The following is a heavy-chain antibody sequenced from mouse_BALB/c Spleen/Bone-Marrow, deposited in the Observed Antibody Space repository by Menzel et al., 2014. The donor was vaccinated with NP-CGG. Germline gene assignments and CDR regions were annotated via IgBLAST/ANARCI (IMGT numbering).Heavy chain of an antibody. CDR3: ARRRSDLNYFDY. J-gene: IGHJ2*01. V-gene: IGHV5-9-3*01. Sequence: DVHLVESGGGLVKPGGSLKLSCAAYGFTFSSYAMSWVRQTPEKRLEWVASISSGGSYTCYPDSVKERFTISRDNAKNTLYLQMSSLRSEDTAMYYCARRRSDLNYFDYWGQGTTLTVSS. CDR1: GFTFSSYA. D-gene: IGHD2-14*01. CDR2: ISSGGSYT.